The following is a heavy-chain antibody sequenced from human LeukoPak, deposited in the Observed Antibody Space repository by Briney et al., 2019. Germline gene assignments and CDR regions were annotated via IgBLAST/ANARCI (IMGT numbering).Heavy chain of an antibody. CDR1: GFTVSSNY. V-gene: IGHV3-53*01. D-gene: IGHD6-13*01. J-gene: IGHJ4*02. Sequence: PGGSLRLSCAASGFTVSSNYMSWVRQAPGKGLEWVSVIYSGGSTYYADSVKGRFTISRDNSKNTLYLQMNSLRAEDTAVYYCARVRWYKYYFDYWGQGTLVTVSS. CDR3: ARVRWYKYYFDY. CDR2: IYSGGST.